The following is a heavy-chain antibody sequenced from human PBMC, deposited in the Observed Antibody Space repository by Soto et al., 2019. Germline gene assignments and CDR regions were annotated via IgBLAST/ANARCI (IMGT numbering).Heavy chain of an antibody. CDR1: GFTFDNAW. J-gene: IGHJ4*02. D-gene: IGHD1-1*01. CDR3: TATVLDSSFDY. V-gene: IGHV3-15*01. Sequence: GGSLRLSCAASGFTFDNAWMSWVRQVPGKGLEWVGRIKRKTDGGTIDYAAPVRGRFTISRDDSKSTLYLQMNSLKTEDTAVYYCTATVLDSSFDYWGQGTLVTVSS. CDR2: IKRKTDGGTI.